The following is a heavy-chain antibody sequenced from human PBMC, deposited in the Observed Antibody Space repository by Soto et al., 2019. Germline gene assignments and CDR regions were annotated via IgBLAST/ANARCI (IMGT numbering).Heavy chain of an antibody. D-gene: IGHD3-10*01. CDR1: GITFSEAW. CDR2: CRSRSAGGPV. CDR3: VTGFGF. J-gene: IGHJ4*02. V-gene: IGHV3-15*01. Sequence: PGGSLRLSCVASGITFSEAWMNWVRQAPGKGLEWVGRCRSRSAGGPVDYSAPVKGRFTISRDDSKNTLSLQMSSLKTEDTAIYFCVTGFGFWGQGTLVTVS.